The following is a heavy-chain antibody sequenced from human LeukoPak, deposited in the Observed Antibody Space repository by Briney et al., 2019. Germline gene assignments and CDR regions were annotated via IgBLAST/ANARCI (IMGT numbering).Heavy chain of an antibody. V-gene: IGHV3-74*01. CDR2: INTDGSRT. CDR3: ARSMGGSRDF. Sequence: GGSLRLSCAGSGFIFSNYWVHWVRQAPGKGLVWVSRINTDGSRTDYADSVKGRFTISRDNAKNTLYLQMNSLIAEDTAVYYCARSMGGSRDFWGQGTLVTVSS. J-gene: IGHJ4*02. D-gene: IGHD1-26*01. CDR1: GFIFSNYW.